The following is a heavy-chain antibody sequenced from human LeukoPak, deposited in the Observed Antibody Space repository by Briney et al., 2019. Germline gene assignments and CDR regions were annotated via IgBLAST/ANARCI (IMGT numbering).Heavy chain of an antibody. D-gene: IGHD3-10*01. CDR1: GFTFSSYA. CDR3: AKFDGMVRGVSDSHDY. Sequence: GGSLRLSCAASGFTFSSYAMSWVRQAPGNGLEWVSAISGSGGSTYYADSVKGRFTISRDNSKNTLYLQMNSLRAEDTAVYYCAKFDGMVRGVSDSHDYWGQGTLVTVSS. V-gene: IGHV3-23*01. CDR2: ISGSGGST. J-gene: IGHJ4*02.